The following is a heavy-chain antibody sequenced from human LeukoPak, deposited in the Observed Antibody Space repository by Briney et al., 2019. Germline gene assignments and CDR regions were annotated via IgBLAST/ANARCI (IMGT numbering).Heavy chain of an antibody. CDR2: IYSGGST. J-gene: IGHJ4*02. CDR3: ARVEAVAVCYFDY. Sequence: GGSLRLSCAASGFTFSSNYVSWVRQAPGKGLEWVSVIYSGGSTYYADSVKGRFTISRDNSKNTLYLQMNSLRAEDTAVYYCARVEAVAVCYFDYWGQGTLVTVSS. V-gene: IGHV3-66*01. CDR1: GFTFSSNY. D-gene: IGHD6-19*01.